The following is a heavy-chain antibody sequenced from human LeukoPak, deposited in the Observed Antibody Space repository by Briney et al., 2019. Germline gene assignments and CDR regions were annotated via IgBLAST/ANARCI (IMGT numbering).Heavy chain of an antibody. CDR1: GYTFTGYY. D-gene: IGHD2-2*01. CDR2: INPNSGGT. J-gene: IGHJ6*02. Sequence: ASVKVSCKASGYTFTGYYMHWVRQAPGQGLEWMGWINPNSGGTNYAQKFQGRVTMTRDTSISTAYMELRSLRSDDTAVYYCARDCSSTSCYAYYYYGMDVWGQGTTVTVSS. V-gene: IGHV1-2*02. CDR3: ARDCSSTSCYAYYYYGMDV.